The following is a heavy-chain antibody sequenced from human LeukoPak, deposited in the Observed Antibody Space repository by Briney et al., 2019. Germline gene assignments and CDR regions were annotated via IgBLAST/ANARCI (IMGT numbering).Heavy chain of an antibody. CDR3: ARAPRRDYGQDNWFDH. CDR1: GFTFSSYW. J-gene: IGHJ5*02. V-gene: IGHV3-7*01. Sequence: GGSLRLSCAASGFTFSSYWMSWVRQAPGKGLEWVANIKQDGSEKYYVDSVKGRFTISRDNAKNSLYLQMNSLRAEDTAVYYCARAPRRDYGQDNWFDHWGQGTLVTVSS. CDR2: IKQDGSEK. D-gene: IGHD4-17*01.